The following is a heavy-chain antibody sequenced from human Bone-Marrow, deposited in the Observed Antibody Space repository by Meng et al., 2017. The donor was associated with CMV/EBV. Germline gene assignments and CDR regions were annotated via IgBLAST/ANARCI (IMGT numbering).Heavy chain of an antibody. V-gene: IGHV4-59*01. Sequence: LSCTVSGGSISSYYWSWIRQPPGKGLEWIGYIYYSGSTNYNPSLKSRVTISVDTSKNQFSLKLSSVTAADTAVYYCARTYCSSTSCYRGYFQHWGQGTLVTVSS. CDR2: IYYSGST. CDR1: GGSISSYY. CDR3: ARTYCSSTSCYRGYFQH. D-gene: IGHD2-2*02. J-gene: IGHJ1*01.